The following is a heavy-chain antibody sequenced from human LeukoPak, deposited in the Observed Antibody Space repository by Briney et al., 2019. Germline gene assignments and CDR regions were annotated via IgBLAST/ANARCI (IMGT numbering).Heavy chain of an antibody. CDR3: ARVNGVVRGVNDY. D-gene: IGHD3-10*01. V-gene: IGHV1-2*06. Sequence: VKVSCKASGYTFTGYYMHWVRQAPGQGLEWMGRINPNSGGTNYAQKFQGRVTMTTDTSISTAYMELSRLRSDDTAVYYCARVNGVVRGVNDYWGQGTLVTVSS. CDR1: GYTFTGYY. CDR2: INPNSGGT. J-gene: IGHJ4*02.